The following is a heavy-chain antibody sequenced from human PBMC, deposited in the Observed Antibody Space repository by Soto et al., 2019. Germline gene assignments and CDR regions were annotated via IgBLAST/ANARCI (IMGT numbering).Heavy chain of an antibody. CDR1: GYTFTGYY. CDR2: INAANGDT. D-gene: IGHD6-13*01. J-gene: IGHJ5*02. V-gene: IGHV1-3*01. CDR3: VRRHVSATGIDWFDP. Sequence: ASVKVSCTASGYTFTGYYMHWVRQAPGQRLECMGWINAANGDTKYSPKFQGRVTITRDTSASTAYMELSSLRSEDTAVYYCVRRHVSATGIDWFDPWGQGTLVT.